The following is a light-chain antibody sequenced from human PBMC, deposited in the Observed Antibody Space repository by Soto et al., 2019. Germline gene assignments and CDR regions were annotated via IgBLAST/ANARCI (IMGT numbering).Light chain of an antibody. J-gene: IGKJ5*01. V-gene: IGKV1-33*01. CDR3: QQYDNLRPIT. Sequence: IQMTQSPSSLSASVGDRVTITCQASQDISKNLNWYQQKPGKAPKLLIYDASSLQEGVPSRFGGSGSATQFTFTISSLQPEDIGTYYCQQYDNLRPITFGQGTRLEIK. CDR2: DAS. CDR1: QDISKN.